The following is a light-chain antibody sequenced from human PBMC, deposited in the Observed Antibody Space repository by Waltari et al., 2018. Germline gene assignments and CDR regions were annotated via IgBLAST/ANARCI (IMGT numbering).Light chain of an antibody. CDR2: EVS. V-gene: IGLV2-23*02. J-gene: IGLJ1*01. Sequence: QSALTQPASVSGSPGQSITISCTRTSSSSGNFNLVSWYQQHPGKVPKLIIYEVSKRPSGVSNHFSGSKSGNTASLTISGLRAEDEADYYCCSYAGSRTYVFGTGTKVTVL. CDR3: CSYAGSRTYV. CDR1: SSSSGNFNL.